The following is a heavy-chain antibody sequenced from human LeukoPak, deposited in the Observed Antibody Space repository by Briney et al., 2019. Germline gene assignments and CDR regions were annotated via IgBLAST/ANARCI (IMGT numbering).Heavy chain of an antibody. J-gene: IGHJ5*02. CDR3: AGKRAYGSGSYPLDP. CDR2: ISSSGSTI. CDR1: GFTFSDYY. D-gene: IGHD3-10*01. V-gene: IGHV3-11*01. Sequence: PGGSLRLSCAASGFTFSDYYMSWIRQAPGKGLEWVSYISSSGSTIYYADSVKGRFTISRDNAKNSLYLQMNSLRAEDTAVYYCAGKRAYGSGSYPLDPWGQGTLVTVSS.